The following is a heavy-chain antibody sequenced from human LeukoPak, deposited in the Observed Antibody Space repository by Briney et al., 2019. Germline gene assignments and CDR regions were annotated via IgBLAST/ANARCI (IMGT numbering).Heavy chain of an antibody. CDR1: GGSISPYN. CDR2: IYYSGTT. J-gene: IGHJ4*02. CDR3: ARDRASAGGFDY. V-gene: IGHV4-59*01. D-gene: IGHD2-15*01. Sequence: PSETLSLTCAVSGGSISPYNWSCMRHPPRGGREWIGYIYYSGTTNYNPSLQGRVTISVATSKNQFSLKLSSVTAADTALYYCARDRASAGGFDYWGQGTLVTVSS.